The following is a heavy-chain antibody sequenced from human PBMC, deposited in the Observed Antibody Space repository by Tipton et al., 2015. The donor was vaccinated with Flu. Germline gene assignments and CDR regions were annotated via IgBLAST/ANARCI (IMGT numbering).Heavy chain of an antibody. CDR2: IYHSGTT. D-gene: IGHD3-10*02. CDR1: GYSIRSAYY. CDR3: ARHTGDSVRGVIDY. V-gene: IGHV4-38-2*01. Sequence: TLSLTCSVSGYSIRSAYYWGWVRQPPGKGLEWIGTIYHSGTTYYNPSLKSRLTISVDTSKNQFSLRLSSVTAADTAVYYCARHTGDSVRGVIDYWGQGTLVTVSS. J-gene: IGHJ4*02.